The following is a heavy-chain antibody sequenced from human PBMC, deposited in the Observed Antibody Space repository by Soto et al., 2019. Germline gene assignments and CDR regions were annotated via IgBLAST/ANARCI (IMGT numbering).Heavy chain of an antibody. Sequence: PWETLSLTCAVYGGSFSGYYWSWIRQPPGKGLEWIGEINHSGSTNYNPSLKSRVTISVDTSKNQFSLKLSSVTAADTAVYYCASSDYENDYWGQGTLVTVPQ. J-gene: IGHJ4*02. CDR3: ASSDYENDY. CDR2: INHSGST. D-gene: IGHD4-17*01. V-gene: IGHV4-34*01. CDR1: GGSFSGYY.